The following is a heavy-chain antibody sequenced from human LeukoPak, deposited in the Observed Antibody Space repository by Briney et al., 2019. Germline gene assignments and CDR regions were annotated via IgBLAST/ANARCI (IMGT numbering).Heavy chain of an antibody. J-gene: IGHJ4*02. CDR2: IYYSGST. V-gene: IGHV4-39*01. Sequence: SETLSLTSTVSGGSISSSSYYWGWVRQPPGKGLEWIGSIYYSGSTYYNPSLKSRVTISVDTSKNQFSLKLTSVTAADTAVYYCASLASEAVEKPFDYWGQGTLVTVSS. CDR1: GGSISSSSYY. CDR3: ASLASEAVEKPFDY.